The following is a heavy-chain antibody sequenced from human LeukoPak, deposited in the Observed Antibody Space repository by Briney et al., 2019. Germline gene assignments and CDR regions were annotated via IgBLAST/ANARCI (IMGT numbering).Heavy chain of an antibody. V-gene: IGHV3-23*01. J-gene: IGHJ3*02. Sequence: QPGGSLRLSCAASGLTFTNFAMSWVRQVPGKGLEWVSGISGSGGSTYYADSVKGRFTISRDNSKNTLYLQMNSLRAEDTAVYYCAKREQQLHTWAFDIWGQGTMVTVSS. D-gene: IGHD6-13*01. CDR2: ISGSGGST. CDR3: AKREQQLHTWAFDI. CDR1: GLTFTNFA.